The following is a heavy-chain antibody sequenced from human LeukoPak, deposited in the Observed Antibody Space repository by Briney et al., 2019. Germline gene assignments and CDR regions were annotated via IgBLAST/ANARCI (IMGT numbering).Heavy chain of an antibody. CDR2: IRYDGSNK. D-gene: IGHD3-22*01. CDR3: AKEIREYGRSAHYYH. V-gene: IGHV3-30*02. J-gene: IGHJ4*02. CDR1: GFTLSSYG. Sequence: GGSLRLSCAASGFTLSSYGMHWVRQAPGKGREWMAFIRYDGSNKYYADSVKGRFTISRDNSKNTMYLQMNSLRAEDTALYYCAKEIREYGRSAHYYHGGRGTLVTVSS.